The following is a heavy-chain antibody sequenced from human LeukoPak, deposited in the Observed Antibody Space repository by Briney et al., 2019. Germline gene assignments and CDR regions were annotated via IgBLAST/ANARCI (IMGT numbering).Heavy chain of an antibody. CDR1: GFTFSSYG. V-gene: IGHV3-33*01. CDR3: ARDSCSSTSCYGGYSFDY. CDR2: IWYDGSNK. Sequence: SXAXSGFTFSSYGMHWVRQAPGKGLEWVAXIWYDGSNKYYADSVKGRFTISRDNYKNTLYLQMNSLRAEDTAVYYCARDSCSSTSCYGGYSFDYWGQGTLVTVSS. J-gene: IGHJ4*02. D-gene: IGHD2-2*01.